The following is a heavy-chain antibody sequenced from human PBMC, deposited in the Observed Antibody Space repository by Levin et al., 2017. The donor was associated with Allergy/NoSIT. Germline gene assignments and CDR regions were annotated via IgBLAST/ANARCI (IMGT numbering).Heavy chain of an antibody. CDR3: SRRQDSGGIHDTSGHNLC. CDR1: GFTFSSYD. CDR2: ICAGGDTT. J-gene: IGHJ4*02. Sequence: GGSLRLSCAAFGFTFSSYDMTWVRQAPGKGLEWVSAICAGGDTTYYAESVRGRFTISRDNSKFTVYLQMNSLRAEDTAVYYCSRRQDSGGIHDTSGHNLCWGRGTLVTVSS. V-gene: IGHV3-23*01. D-gene: IGHD3-22*01.